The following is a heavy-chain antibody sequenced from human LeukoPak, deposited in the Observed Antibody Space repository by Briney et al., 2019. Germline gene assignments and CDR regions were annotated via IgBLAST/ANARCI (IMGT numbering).Heavy chain of an antibody. CDR3: ARGGFSGGVLRYFDL. CDR2: IFYSGTT. J-gene: IGHJ2*01. CDR1: GASLNIYY. D-gene: IGHD2-15*01. V-gene: IGHV4-59*01. Sequence: PSETLSLTCTVSGASLNIYYWSWIRQPPGKGLEWIGYIFYSGTTNYNPSLKSRVTISVDTSKNQFSLNLRSVTAADTAVYYCARGGFSGGVLRYFDLWGRGALVTVSS.